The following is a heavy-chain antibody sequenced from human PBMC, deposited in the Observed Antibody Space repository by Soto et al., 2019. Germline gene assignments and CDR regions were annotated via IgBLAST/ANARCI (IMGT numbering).Heavy chain of an antibody. V-gene: IGHV4-34*01. J-gene: IGHJ3*02. D-gene: IGHD6-19*01. CDR2: IKHSGSS. CDR3: ARGGSSDWQVALDI. Sequence: SETLSLTCAVYAGSFSHYYWNWIRQSPGKGLEWIGKIKHSGSSNYNPPLRSRVSISVDMSKDQFSLRLTSVTAADTAVYYCARGGSSDWQVALDIWGQGTMVTVSS. CDR1: AGSFSHYY.